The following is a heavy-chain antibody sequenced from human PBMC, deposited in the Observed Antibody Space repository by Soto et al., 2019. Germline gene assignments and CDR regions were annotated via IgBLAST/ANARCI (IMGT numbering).Heavy chain of an antibody. Sequence: GGSLRLSCAASGFTFTGSAMHWVRQASGKGLEWVGRIRSKANSYATAYAASVKGRLTISRDDSKNTAYLQMNSLKTEDTAVYYCTREYYDFPNSKFNYYYYMDVWGKGTTVTVSS. CDR3: TREYYDFPNSKFNYYYYMDV. J-gene: IGHJ6*03. CDR1: GFTFTGSA. D-gene: IGHD3-3*01. V-gene: IGHV3-73*01. CDR2: IRSKANSYAT.